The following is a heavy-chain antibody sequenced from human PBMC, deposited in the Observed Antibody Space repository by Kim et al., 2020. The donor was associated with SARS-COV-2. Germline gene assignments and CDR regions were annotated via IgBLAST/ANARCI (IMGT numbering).Heavy chain of an antibody. D-gene: IGHD3-22*01. V-gene: IGHV3-48*03. CDR3: ARGGGGYDSSGYYQLRTLGY. CDR2: ISSSGSTI. CDR1: GFTFSSYE. J-gene: IGHJ4*02. Sequence: GGSLRLSCAASGFTFSSYEMNWVRQAPGKGLEWVSYISSSGSTIYYADSVKGRFTISRDNAKNSLYLQMNSLRAEDTAVYYCARGGGGYDSSGYYQLRTLGYWGQGTLVTVSS.